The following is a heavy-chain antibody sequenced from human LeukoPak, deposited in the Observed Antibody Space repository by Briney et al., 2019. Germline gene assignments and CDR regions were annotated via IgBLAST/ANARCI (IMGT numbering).Heavy chain of an antibody. CDR2: IYSVGST. CDR3: ARGPSGYHNT. Sequence: GGCLILAFAASEFSVGSNYIASGRQTPGKRLEWVSLIYSVGSTYSADSGKGRFTLSNDNSKNTLYLQMTSLRAEDTAVYYCARGPSGYHNTGGQGTLVTASS. V-gene: IGHV3-66*01. J-gene: IGHJ4*02. CDR1: EFSVGSNY. D-gene: IGHD5-12*01.